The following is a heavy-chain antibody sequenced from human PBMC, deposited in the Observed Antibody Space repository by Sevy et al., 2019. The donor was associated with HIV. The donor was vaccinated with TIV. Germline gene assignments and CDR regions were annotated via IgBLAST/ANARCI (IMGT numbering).Heavy chain of an antibody. CDR1: GFTFSRYA. V-gene: IGHV3-30-3*01. J-gene: IGHJ4*02. D-gene: IGHD5-12*01. CDR2: VAYEGINK. CDR3: ASSSRGYSGYGPLDY. Sequence: GGSLRLSCAASGFTFSRYALHWVRQAPGKGLEWVADVAYEGINKYYAESVKGRFTISRDNSKNTLYLQMNSLRPEDTALYYCASSSRGYSGYGPLDYWGQGTLVTVSS.